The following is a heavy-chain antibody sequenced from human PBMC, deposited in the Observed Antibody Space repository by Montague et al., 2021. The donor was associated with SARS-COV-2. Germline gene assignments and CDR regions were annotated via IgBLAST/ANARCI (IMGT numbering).Heavy chain of an antibody. V-gene: IGHV6-1*01. CDR2: TNYRSKCSS. Sequence: CGISGDSVWSNTAAWNWIRQSPSGGLEWLGRTNYRSKCSSDYATAVEGRISIDPDTSKNQFFLHLRSVTPEDTGGYYCVRDTGSAQAGFDAWGQGTLVTVSS. CDR1: GDSVWSNTAA. CDR3: VRDTGSAQAGFDA. J-gene: IGHJ4*02. D-gene: IGHD4-17*01.